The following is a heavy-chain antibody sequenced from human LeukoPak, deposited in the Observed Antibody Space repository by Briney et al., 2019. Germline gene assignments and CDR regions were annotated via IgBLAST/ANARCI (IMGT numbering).Heavy chain of an antibody. J-gene: IGHJ4*02. CDR2: ISDSSGST. V-gene: IGHV3-23*01. D-gene: IGHD4-17*01. CDR1: GFTFSSYA. Sequence: GSLRLSCAAPGFTFSSYAMSWVRPAPGKGLEWVSAISDSSGSTYYADSVKGRFTISRDNAKKSLYLQMNSLRAEDSAVYYCARDRLHYGEYEKTFDYWGQGTLVTVSS. CDR3: ARDRLHYGEYEKTFDY.